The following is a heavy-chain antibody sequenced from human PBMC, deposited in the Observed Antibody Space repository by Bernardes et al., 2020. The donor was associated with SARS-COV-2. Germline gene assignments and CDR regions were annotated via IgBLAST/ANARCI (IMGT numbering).Heavy chain of an antibody. V-gene: IGHV4-30-2*01. CDR2: IYHSGNT. CDR3: ARGGAFRLDY. CDR1: GGSISSGDYS. Sequence: SETLSLTCAVSGGSISSGDYSWTWIRQPPGKGLEWIGDIYHSGNTHYNTSLKNRISISLDRSNKPFSLRLSSVTAADTAVYYCARGGAFRLDYWGQGIPVTVSS. J-gene: IGHJ4*02. D-gene: IGHD3-10*01.